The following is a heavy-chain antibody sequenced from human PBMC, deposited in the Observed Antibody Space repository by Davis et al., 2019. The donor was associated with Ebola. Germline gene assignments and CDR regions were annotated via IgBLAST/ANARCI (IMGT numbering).Heavy chain of an antibody. Sequence: ASVKVSCKASGYTFTGYYMHWVRQAPGQGLEWMGWINPNSGGTNYAQKFQGRVTMTRDTSISTAYMELSRLRSDDTAVYYCARVWRRGVVAATHGYWFDPWGQGTLVTVSS. V-gene: IGHV1-2*02. CDR3: ARVWRRGVVAATHGYWFDP. D-gene: IGHD2-15*01. J-gene: IGHJ5*02. CDR1: GYTFTGYY. CDR2: INPNSGGT.